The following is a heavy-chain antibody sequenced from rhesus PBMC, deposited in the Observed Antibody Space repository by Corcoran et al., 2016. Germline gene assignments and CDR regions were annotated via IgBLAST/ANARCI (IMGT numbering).Heavy chain of an antibody. CDR2: INSGGGNT. V-gene: IGHV3S5*01. Sequence: EVQLVETGGGLFQPGGSLKLSCAASGFTFSSYGMSWVRTAPGKGLEWVLAINSGGGNTYYADPVKGLFTIARDNSKNTLSRQMNSLRAEDTAVYYCAKERYDSGYSRIYYFDYWGQGVLVTVSS. CDR3: AKERYDSGYSRIYYFDY. D-gene: IGHD3-28*01. CDR1: GFTFSSYG. J-gene: IGHJ4*01.